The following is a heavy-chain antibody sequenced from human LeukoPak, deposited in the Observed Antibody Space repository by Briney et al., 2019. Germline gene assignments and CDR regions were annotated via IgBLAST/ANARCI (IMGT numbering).Heavy chain of an antibody. CDR2: ISGSGGST. D-gene: IGHD3-22*01. Sequence: PGGSLRLSCAASGFTFSSYAMSWVRQAPGKGLEWVSAISGSGGSTYYADSVKGRFTISRDNAKNTLYLQMNSLRAEDTAVYYCARDLSLGYYDSSGYSIDYWGQGTLVTVSS. V-gene: IGHV3-23*01. CDR1: GFTFSSYA. CDR3: ARDLSLGYYDSSGYSIDY. J-gene: IGHJ4*02.